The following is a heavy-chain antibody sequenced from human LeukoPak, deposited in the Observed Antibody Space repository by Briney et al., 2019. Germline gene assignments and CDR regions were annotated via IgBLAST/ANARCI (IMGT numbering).Heavy chain of an antibody. D-gene: IGHD3-22*01. CDR1: GYTFTSYG. J-gene: IGHJ6*03. CDR2: ISTYNGNT. V-gene: IGHV1-18*01. CDR3: AREFYDRGGYYFSPMDV. Sequence: ASVKVSCKASGYTFTSYGISWVRRAPGQGLEWMGWISTYNGNTNYAQRFQGRVTVTTDTSTRTAYLELRSLRSDDTAVYYCAREFYDRGGYYFSPMDVWGKGTTVTVSS.